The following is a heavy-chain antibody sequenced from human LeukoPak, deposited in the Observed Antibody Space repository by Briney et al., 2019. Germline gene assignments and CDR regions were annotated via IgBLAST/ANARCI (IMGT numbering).Heavy chain of an antibody. CDR2: IYYSGST. CDR1: GGSISSGGYY. D-gene: IGHD2-15*01. V-gene: IGHV4-31*03. CDR3: ARERRYCNGGSCYDFDY. J-gene: IGHJ4*02. Sequence: SETLSLTCTVSGGSISSGGYYWSWIRQHPGKGLEWIGYIYYSGSTYYNPSLKSRVTISVDTSKNQFSLKLSSVTAADTAVYYCARERRYCNGGSCYDFDYWGQGTLVTVSS.